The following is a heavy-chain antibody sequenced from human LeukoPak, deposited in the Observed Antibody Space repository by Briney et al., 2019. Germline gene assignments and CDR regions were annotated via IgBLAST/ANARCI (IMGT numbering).Heavy chain of an antibody. CDR1: GGSFSGYY. J-gene: IGHJ4*02. D-gene: IGHD4-17*01. CDR3: ATYTVTTPAGQY. CDR2: INHSGST. Sequence: SETLSLTCAVYGGSFSGYYWSWIRQPPGKGLEWIGEINHSGSTNYNPSLKSRVTISVDTSKNQFSLKPSSVTAADTAVYYCATYTVTTPAGQYWGQGTLVTVSS. V-gene: IGHV4-34*01.